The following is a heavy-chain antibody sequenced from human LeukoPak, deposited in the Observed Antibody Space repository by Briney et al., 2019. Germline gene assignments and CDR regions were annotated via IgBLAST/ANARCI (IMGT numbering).Heavy chain of an antibody. J-gene: IGHJ4*02. V-gene: IGHV3-49*04. CDR1: GFTFGDYA. Sequence: GGSLKLSCTASGFTFGDYAMTWVRQAPGKGLEWVGFIRSKIYGGTPEYAASVKGRFTISRDDSKGIAYLQMNSLKTEDTAVYYCTRDQTPYYWGQGTLVTVSS. CDR2: IRSKIYGGTP. CDR3: TRDQTPYY.